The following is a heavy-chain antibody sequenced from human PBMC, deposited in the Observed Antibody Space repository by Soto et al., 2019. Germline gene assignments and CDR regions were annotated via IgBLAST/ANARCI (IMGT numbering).Heavy chain of an antibody. D-gene: IGHD3-22*01. CDR1: GGSISSGGYY. CDR2: IYYSGST. V-gene: IGHV4-31*03. CDR3: ACYYDSSGYYGSYYYFDY. Sequence: SETLSLTCTVSGGSISSGGYYWSWIRQHPGKGLEWIGYIYYSGSTYYNPSLKSRVTISVDTSKNQFSLKLSSVTAADTAVYYCACYYDSSGYYGSYYYFDYWGQGTLVTVS. J-gene: IGHJ4*02.